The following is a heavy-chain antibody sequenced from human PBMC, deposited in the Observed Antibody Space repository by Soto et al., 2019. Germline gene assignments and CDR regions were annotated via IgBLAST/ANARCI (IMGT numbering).Heavy chain of an antibody. CDR2: INHSGST. CDR1: GGSFSGYY. CDR3: ARAKKYCSSTSSYGGGHLRFDP. Sequence: SETLSLTCAVYGGSFSGYYWSWIRQPPGKGLEWIGEINHSGSTNYNPSLKSRVTISVDTSKNQFSLKLSSVTAADTAVYYCARAKKYCSSTSSYGGGHLRFDPWGQGTLVTVSS. D-gene: IGHD2-2*01. J-gene: IGHJ5*02. V-gene: IGHV4-34*01.